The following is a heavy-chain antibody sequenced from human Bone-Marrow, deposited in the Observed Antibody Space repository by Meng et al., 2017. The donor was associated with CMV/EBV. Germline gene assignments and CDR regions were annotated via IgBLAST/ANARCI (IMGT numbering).Heavy chain of an antibody. Sequence: ASVKVSCKASGYTFTSYEINWVRQATGQGLEWMGWMNPNSGNTGYAQKFQGRVTMTRNTSISTAYMELSSLRSEDTAVYYCAGGRVGATEKSFDYWGQGTRVTVSS. J-gene: IGHJ4*02. D-gene: IGHD1-26*01. V-gene: IGHV1-8*01. CDR2: MNPNSGNT. CDR3: AGGRVGATEKSFDY. CDR1: GYTFTSYE.